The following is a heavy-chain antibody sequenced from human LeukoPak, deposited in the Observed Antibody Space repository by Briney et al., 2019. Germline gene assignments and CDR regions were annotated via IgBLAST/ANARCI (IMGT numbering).Heavy chain of an antibody. D-gene: IGHD5-24*01. Sequence: GGSLRLSCAASGFTFSSYGMHWVRQAPGKGLEWVAVIWYDGSNKYYADSVKGRFTISRDNSKNTLYLQMNSLRAEDTAVYYCARVGNDGAGAFDIWGQGTMVTVSS. V-gene: IGHV3-33*01. CDR2: IWYDGSNK. CDR3: ARVGNDGAGAFDI. CDR1: GFTFSSYG. J-gene: IGHJ3*02.